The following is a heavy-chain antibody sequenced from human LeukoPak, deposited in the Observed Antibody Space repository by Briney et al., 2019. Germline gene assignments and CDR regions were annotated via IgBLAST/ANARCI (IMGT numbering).Heavy chain of an antibody. V-gene: IGHV4-4*09. CDR2: IYTSGST. D-gene: IGHD3-9*01. CDR1: GGSISSDY. J-gene: IGHJ5*02. Sequence: SETLSLTCSVSGGSISSDYWSWIRQPPEKGLEWVGNIYTSGSTNYNPSLQSRVTISVDTSKNQFSLKLTSVTAADTAVYYCARHVKPGILTGGWFDPWGQGTLVTVSS. CDR3: ARHVKPGILTGGWFDP.